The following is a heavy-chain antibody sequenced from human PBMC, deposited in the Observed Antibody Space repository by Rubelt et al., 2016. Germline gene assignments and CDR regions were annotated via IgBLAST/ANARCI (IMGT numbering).Heavy chain of an antibody. J-gene: IGHJ4*02. CDR1: GYTFTSYA. Sequence: QVQLVQSGAEVKKPGASVKVSCKASGYTFTSYAMHWVRQAPGQRLEWMGWLNAGNGNTKYSQKFQGRCTITRDTSASTAYMELSSLRSEDTAVYYCARDIYSGSYYGYWGQGTLVTVSS. CDR2: LNAGNGNT. V-gene: IGHV1-3*01. D-gene: IGHD1-26*01. CDR3: ARDIYSGSYYGY.